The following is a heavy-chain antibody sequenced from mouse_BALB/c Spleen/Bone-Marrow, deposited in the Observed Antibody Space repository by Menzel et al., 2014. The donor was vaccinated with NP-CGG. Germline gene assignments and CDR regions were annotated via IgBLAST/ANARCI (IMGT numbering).Heavy chain of an antibody. D-gene: IGHD1-1*01. CDR3: APYYYGRWFTY. Sequence: VQLQQSGAELVKPGASVKLSCKASGFNIKDPYMHWVKQRPEQGLEGIGRIDPANGNTKYDPKSQGKATITADTSSNTAYLQLSSLTSEDTAVYYCAPYYYGRWFTYWGQGTLVTVSA. J-gene: IGHJ3*01. CDR2: IDPANGNT. V-gene: IGHV14-3*02. CDR1: GFNIKDPY.